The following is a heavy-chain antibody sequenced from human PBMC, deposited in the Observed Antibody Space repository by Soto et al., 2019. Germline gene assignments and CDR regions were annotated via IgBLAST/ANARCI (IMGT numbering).Heavy chain of an antibody. V-gene: IGHV1-3*05. CDR3: ARAVAAAADLDY. J-gene: IGHJ4*02. Sequence: QVQLVQSGAEEKKPGASVKVSCKASGYTFTGYAMHWVRQAPGQRLEWMGWINAGNGNTKYSQKFQGRVTITRDTPANTAYTELSSLRSEDTAVYYCARAVAAAADLDYWGQGTLVTVSS. CDR1: GYTFTGYA. D-gene: IGHD6-25*01. CDR2: INAGNGNT.